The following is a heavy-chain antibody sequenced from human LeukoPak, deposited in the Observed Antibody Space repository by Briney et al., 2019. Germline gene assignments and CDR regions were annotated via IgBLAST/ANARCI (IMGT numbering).Heavy chain of an antibody. CDR2: ISFSGGST. D-gene: IGHD7-27*01. Sequence: GVSLRLYCAASAFTFSNYAMSWVRQAPGKGLQWVSTISFSGGSTYYADSVRGPFTTSKDNSTNTMFLQVNSLRAGDAAIYYCAKVGSGEIVILHFDCWGQGTLVTVSS. J-gene: IGHJ4*02. CDR3: AKVGSGEIVILHFDC. V-gene: IGHV3-23*01. CDR1: AFTFSNYA.